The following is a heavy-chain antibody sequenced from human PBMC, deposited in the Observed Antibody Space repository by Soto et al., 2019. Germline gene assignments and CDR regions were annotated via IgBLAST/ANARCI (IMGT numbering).Heavy chain of an antibody. Sequence: QVQLVESGGGLVQPGGSLRLSCAASGFSFSDYYMSWIRQAPGKGLEWVSYISFSTTSIYYADSVKGRFTISRDNAKNSLYLPMNSLRVEDTAVYYCARDIDPPGLFFGYWGQGILGTVSS. J-gene: IGHJ4*02. V-gene: IGHV3-11*01. D-gene: IGHD3-9*01. CDR3: ARDIDPPGLFFGY. CDR2: ISFSTTSI. CDR1: GFSFSDYY.